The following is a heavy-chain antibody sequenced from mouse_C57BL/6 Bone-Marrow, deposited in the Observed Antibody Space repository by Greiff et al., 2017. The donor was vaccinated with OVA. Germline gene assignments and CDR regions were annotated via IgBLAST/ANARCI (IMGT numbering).Heavy chain of an antibody. Sequence: VQRVESGAELVRPGTSVKLSCKASGYTFTNYWIGWAKQRPGHGLEWIGDIYPGGGYTNYNEKFKGKATLTADKSSSTAYMQFSSLTSEDSAIYYCARRNYGNFLGYWGQGTSVTVSS. J-gene: IGHJ4*01. CDR1: GYTFTNYW. CDR2: IYPGGGYT. CDR3: ARRNYGNFLGY. D-gene: IGHD2-1*01. V-gene: IGHV1-63*01.